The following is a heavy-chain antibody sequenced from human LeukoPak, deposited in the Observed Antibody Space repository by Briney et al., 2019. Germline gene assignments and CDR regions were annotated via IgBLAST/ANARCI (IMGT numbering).Heavy chain of an antibody. CDR2: INYSGNT. V-gene: IGHV4-31*03. J-gene: IGHJ4*02. D-gene: IGHD3-22*01. CDR3: ARGRAYDYVSSPPGAFADY. CDR1: GVSISSGGYY. Sequence: SETLSLTSTVSGVSISSGGYYWSWLRQHPGKGLEWIGHINYSGNTYYSPSLQSRGTISLDRSKNQFSLKLSSVTAADTAVYYCARGRAYDYVSSPPGAFADYWGQGALVTVTS.